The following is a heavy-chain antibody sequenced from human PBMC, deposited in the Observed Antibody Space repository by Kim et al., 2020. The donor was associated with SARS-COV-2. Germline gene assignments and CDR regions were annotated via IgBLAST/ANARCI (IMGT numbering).Heavy chain of an antibody. J-gene: IGHJ4*02. Sequence: GGSLRLSCAASGFTFSDYAMTWVRQTPGKGLHWVSAISAGSGGGTYYGESVKGRFTISRDNSRNTLYLQMNNLRAEDTAVYFCAKDHPASGSYLDFDYWGQGTLVTFSS. CDR3: AKDHPASGSYLDFDY. D-gene: IGHD1-26*01. CDR1: GFTFSDYA. V-gene: IGHV3-23*01. CDR2: ISAGSGGGT.